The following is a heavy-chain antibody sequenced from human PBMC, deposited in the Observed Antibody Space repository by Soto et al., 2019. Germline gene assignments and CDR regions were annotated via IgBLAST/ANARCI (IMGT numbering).Heavy chain of an antibody. CDR2: INHSGST. D-gene: IGHD2-15*01. CDR1: GGSFSGYY. Sequence: QVQLQQWGAGLLKPSETLSLTCAVYGGSFSGYYWSWIRQPPGKGLEWIGEINHSGSTNYNPSLKSRVTISVDTSKNQFSLKLSSVTAADTAVYYCARKSLYCSGGSCYPPGFDYWGQGTLVTVSS. V-gene: IGHV4-34*01. J-gene: IGHJ4*02. CDR3: ARKSLYCSGGSCYPPGFDY.